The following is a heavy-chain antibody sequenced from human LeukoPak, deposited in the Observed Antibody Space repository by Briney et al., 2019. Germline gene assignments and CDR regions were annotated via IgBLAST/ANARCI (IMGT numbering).Heavy chain of an antibody. CDR1: GFTVSSNY. Sequence: GGSLRLSCAASGFTVSSNYMSWVRQAPGKGMEWVSLIYSGGSTYYADSVKGRFTVSRDNSKNTLYLQMNSMRAEDTAVYYCARSPHYFYGMDVWGQGTTVTVSS. V-gene: IGHV3-66*01. J-gene: IGHJ6*02. CDR2: IYSGGST. CDR3: ARSPHYFYGMDV.